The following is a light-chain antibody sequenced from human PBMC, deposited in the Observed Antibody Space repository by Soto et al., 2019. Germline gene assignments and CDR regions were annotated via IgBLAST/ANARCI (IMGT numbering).Light chain of an antibody. Sequence: EIVLTQSPGTLSLSPGERATLSCRASQSVSSSYLAWYQQKPGQTPRLLIYDASSRATGTPDRFSGSGSGTDFTLTISRLEPEDFAVYYCQQYGSTSPTFGQGTKVDIK. CDR2: DAS. J-gene: IGKJ1*01. CDR3: QQYGSTSPT. V-gene: IGKV3-20*01. CDR1: QSVSSSY.